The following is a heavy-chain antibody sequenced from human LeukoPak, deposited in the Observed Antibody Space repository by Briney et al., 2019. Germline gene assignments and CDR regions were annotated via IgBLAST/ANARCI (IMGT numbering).Heavy chain of an antibody. J-gene: IGHJ6*03. Sequence: GGSLRLSCAASGFTFSDYYMSWLRQAPGKGLEWVSYISSSGSTIYYADSVKGRFTISRDNAKNSLYLQMNSLRAEDTAVYYCARDSLGWFAPINYYYYYMDVWGKGTTVTISS. V-gene: IGHV3-11*01. CDR2: ISSSGSTI. CDR1: GFTFSDYY. D-gene: IGHD3-10*01. CDR3: ARDSLGWFAPINYYYYYMDV.